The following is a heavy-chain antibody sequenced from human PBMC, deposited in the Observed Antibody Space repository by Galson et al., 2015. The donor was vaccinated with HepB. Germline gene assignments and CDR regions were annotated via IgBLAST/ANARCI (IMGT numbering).Heavy chain of an antibody. CDR1: GFTFSSYG. CDR2: IRYDGSNK. D-gene: IGHD6-19*01. J-gene: IGHJ4*02. CDR3: AKGIYSSGGNFDY. Sequence: SLRLSCAAFGFTFSSYGMHWVRQAPGKGLEWVAFIRYDGSNKYYADSVKGRFTISRDNSKNTLYLQMNSLRAEDTAVYYCAKGIYSSGGNFDYWGQGTLVTVSS. V-gene: IGHV3-30*02.